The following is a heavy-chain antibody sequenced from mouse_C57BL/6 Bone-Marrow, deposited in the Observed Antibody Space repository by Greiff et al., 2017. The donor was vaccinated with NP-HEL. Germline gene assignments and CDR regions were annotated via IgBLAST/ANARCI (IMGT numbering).Heavy chain of an antibody. CDR1: GFTFSDYG. CDR2: ISSGSSTI. Sequence: EVKVEESGGGLVKPGGSLKLSCAASGFTFSDYGMHWVRQAPEKGLEWVAYISSGSSTIYYADTVKGRFTISRDNAKNTLFLQMTSLRSEDTAMYYCARRYYYYFDYWGQGTTLTVSS. D-gene: IGHD1-1*01. V-gene: IGHV5-17*01. CDR3: ARRYYYYFDY. J-gene: IGHJ2*01.